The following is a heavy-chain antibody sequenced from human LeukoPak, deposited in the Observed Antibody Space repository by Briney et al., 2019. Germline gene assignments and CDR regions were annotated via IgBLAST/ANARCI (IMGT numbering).Heavy chain of an antibody. D-gene: IGHD6-19*01. J-gene: IGHJ6*03. CDR2: ISGSGGST. Sequence: GGSLRLSCAASGFTFSSYAMSWVRQAPGKGLEWVSAISGSGGSTYYADSVKGRFTISRDNSKNTLYLQMNSLRAEDTAVYYCAKYSGWYEGPYYYYYMDVWGKGTTVTVSS. CDR1: GFTFSSYA. CDR3: AKYSGWYEGPYYYYYMDV. V-gene: IGHV3-23*01.